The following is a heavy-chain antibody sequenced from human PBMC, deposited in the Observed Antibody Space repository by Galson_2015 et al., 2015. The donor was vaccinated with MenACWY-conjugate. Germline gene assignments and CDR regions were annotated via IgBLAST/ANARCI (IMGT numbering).Heavy chain of an antibody. CDR1: GFAFSSYW. J-gene: IGHJ6*02. Sequence: SLRLSCAAAGFAFSSYWMSWVRQAPGKGLEWVASIKKDGSEEYYVGSVKGRFTISRDNARSSLHLQLNSLRAEDTAMYYCATLNYFAMDVWCQGTTVTVSS. CDR3: ATLNYFAMDV. V-gene: IGHV3-7*03. CDR2: IKKDGSEE.